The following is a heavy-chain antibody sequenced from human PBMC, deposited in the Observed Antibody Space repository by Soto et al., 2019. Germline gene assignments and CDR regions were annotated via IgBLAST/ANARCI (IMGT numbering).Heavy chain of an antibody. CDR3: ASHTRLGPLRTFDC. CDR1: GGTFSSYT. J-gene: IGHJ4*02. D-gene: IGHD3-3*01. V-gene: IGHV1-69*02. Sequence: QVQLVQSGAEVKKPGSSVKVSCKASGGTFSSYTISWVRQAPGQGLEWMGRIIPILGIANYAQKFQGRVTXXAXKXXSTADMELSSRRSEDTAVYYCASHTRLGPLRTFDCWGQGTLVTVSS. CDR2: IIPILGIA.